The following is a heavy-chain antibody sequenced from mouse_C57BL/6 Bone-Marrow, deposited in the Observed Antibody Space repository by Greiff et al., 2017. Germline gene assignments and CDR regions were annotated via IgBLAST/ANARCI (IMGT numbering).Heavy chain of an antibody. D-gene: IGHD4-1*01. Sequence: EVKLMESGGDLVKPGGSLKLSCAASGFTFSSYGMSWVRQTPDKRLEWVATISSGGSYTYYPDSVKGRFTISRDNAKNTLYLQMSSLKSEDTAMYYCARHWVYAMDYWGQGTSVTVSS. J-gene: IGHJ4*01. CDR3: ARHWVYAMDY. CDR1: GFTFSSYG. CDR2: ISSGGSYT. V-gene: IGHV5-6*01.